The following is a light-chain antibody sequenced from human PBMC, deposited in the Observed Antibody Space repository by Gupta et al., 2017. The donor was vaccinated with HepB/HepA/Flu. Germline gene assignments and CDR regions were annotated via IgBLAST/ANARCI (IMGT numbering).Light chain of an antibody. CDR2: GAS. CDR1: QSISSY. J-gene: IGKJ2*03. CDR3: QQSYRSPHS. V-gene: IGKV1-39*01. Sequence: DIQMTQSPSSLSASVGDRVTITCRASQSISSYLSWYQQKPGTAPKLLIYGASRLHSGVPSRFSGSGSGTAFSLTISSLQPEDFANYYCQQSYRSPHSFGQGTKLEIK.